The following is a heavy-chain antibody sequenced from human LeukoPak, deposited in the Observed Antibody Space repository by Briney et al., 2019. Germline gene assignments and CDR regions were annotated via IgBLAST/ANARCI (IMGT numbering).Heavy chain of an antibody. CDR3: ARETHYYDSSGYYSNWFDP. V-gene: IGHV4-30-4*01. CDR1: DGSISSYY. D-gene: IGHD3-22*01. Sequence: SETLSLTCTVSDGSISSYYWSWIRQPPGKGLEWIGYIYYSGSTYYNPSLKSRVTISVDTSKNQFSLKLSSVTAADTAVYYCARETHYYDSSGYYSNWFDPWGQGTLVTVSS. J-gene: IGHJ5*02. CDR2: IYYSGST.